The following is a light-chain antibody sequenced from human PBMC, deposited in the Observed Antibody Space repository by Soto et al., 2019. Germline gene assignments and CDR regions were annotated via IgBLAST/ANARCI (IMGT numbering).Light chain of an antibody. V-gene: IGLV1-40*01. Sequence: QAVVTQPPSVSGAPGQRVTISCTGSSSNIGAGYDVHWYQQLPGTAPKLLIYGNNNRPSGVPDRFSGSKSGTSASLAITGLQAEDEADYYCQSYDSILSVVFGGGTKLTVL. CDR2: GNN. J-gene: IGLJ2*01. CDR3: QSYDSILSVV. CDR1: SSNIGAGYD.